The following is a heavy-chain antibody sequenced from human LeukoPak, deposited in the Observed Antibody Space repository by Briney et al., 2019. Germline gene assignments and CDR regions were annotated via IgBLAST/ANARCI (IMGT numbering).Heavy chain of an antibody. CDR1: GGTFSSYA. J-gene: IGHJ4*02. D-gene: IGHD6-13*01. V-gene: IGHV1-69*04. Sequence: SVKVSCKASGGTFSSYAISWVRQAPGQGLEWMGRIIPIFGIANYAQKFQGRVTITADKATRTAYMELSSLRSEDTAVYYCARGGESLLYSSTYDYWGQGTLVSVSS. CDR3: ARGGESLLYSSTYDY. CDR2: IIPIFGIA.